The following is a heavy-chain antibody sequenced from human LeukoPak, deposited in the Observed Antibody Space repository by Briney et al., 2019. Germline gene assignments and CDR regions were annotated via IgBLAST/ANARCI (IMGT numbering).Heavy chain of an antibody. Sequence: SETLSLTCTVSGGSISTSSYYWGWIRQPPGKGLEWIGTIYYSGSTYYNPSLKSRVTISVDTSKNQFSLKLSSVTAADTSVYYCARHTRQLEAFDIWGQGTMVTVSS. D-gene: IGHD6-13*01. CDR1: GGSISTSSYY. CDR2: IYYSGST. J-gene: IGHJ3*02. V-gene: IGHV4-39*01. CDR3: ARHTRQLEAFDI.